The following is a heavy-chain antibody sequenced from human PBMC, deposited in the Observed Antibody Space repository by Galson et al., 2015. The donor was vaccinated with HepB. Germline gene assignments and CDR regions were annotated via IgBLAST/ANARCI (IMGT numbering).Heavy chain of an antibody. CDR1: GFNFSNFA. Sequence: TLRLSCAASGFNFSNFAMSWVRQAPGKGLEWVASISGSGGRTYYADSVKGRFTISRDNARKTVYVQMNSLRVEDTAVYFCAKDTISMAGHEHDYWGQGALVTVSS. CDR2: ISGSGGRT. V-gene: IGHV3-23*01. J-gene: IGHJ4*02. CDR3: AKDTISMAGHEHDY. D-gene: IGHD6-19*01.